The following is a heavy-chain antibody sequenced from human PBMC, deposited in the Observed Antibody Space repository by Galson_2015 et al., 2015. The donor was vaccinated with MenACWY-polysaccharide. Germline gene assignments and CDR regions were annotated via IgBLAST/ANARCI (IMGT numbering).Heavy chain of an antibody. D-gene: IGHD3-16*01. Sequence: SRRPPGAASGLTFRVSWLTWGRQAPGKGLGGGAKIKEDGSKVYYVDSVRGRFTISRDNAKNLLYLQMNSLREENTAVCFWARYVKLGYWGQGTQVTVSS. V-gene: IGHV3-7*01. CDR3: ARYVKLGY. CDR2: IKEDGSKV. CDR1: GLTFRVSW. J-gene: IGHJ4*02.